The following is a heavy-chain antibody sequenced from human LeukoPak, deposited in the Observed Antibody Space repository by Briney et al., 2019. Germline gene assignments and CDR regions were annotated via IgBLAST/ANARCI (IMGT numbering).Heavy chain of an antibody. CDR2: ISSSSNYI. J-gene: IGHJ6*04. CDR1: GFTFSTYT. V-gene: IGHV3-21*01. D-gene: IGHD1-14*01. Sequence: GGSLRLSCAASGFTFSTYTINWVRQAPGQGLEWVSSISSSSNYIYYADSVKGRVVISRDNAKNSLYLQMNSLRAEDTAVYYCARGYYYGLDVWGKGTTVIVSS. CDR3: ARGYYYGLDV.